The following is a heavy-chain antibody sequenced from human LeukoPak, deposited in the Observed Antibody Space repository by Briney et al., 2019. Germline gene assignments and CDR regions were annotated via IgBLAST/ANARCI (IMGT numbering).Heavy chain of an antibody. CDR3: ARYDSRGSASTRFDY. CDR1: GYSLGKNYY. J-gene: IGHJ4*02. Sequence: SDTLSLTCAVSGYSLGKNYYWGWIRQPPGKGLEWIGRIYGTGSTSYNPSLMNRVTMSVDTSKNHFSLKLTSVTAADTAVYYCARYDSRGSASTRFDYWHQGILVTISS. CDR2: IYGTGST. V-gene: IGHV4-38-2*01. D-gene: IGHD3-16*01.